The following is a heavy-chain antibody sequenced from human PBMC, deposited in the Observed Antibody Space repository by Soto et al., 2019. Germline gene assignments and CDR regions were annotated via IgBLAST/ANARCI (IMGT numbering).Heavy chain of an antibody. V-gene: IGHV1-18*01. Sequence: ASVTVSCTSSVYTFTIYGIICVRQAPGQGLEWMGWISAYNGNTNYAQKLQGRVTMTTDTSTSTAYMELRSLRSDDTAVYYCVVAAQPYYFDYWGRGTLVTVSS. CDR3: VVAAQPYYFDY. J-gene: IGHJ4*02. CDR1: VYTFTIYG. CDR2: ISAYNGNT. D-gene: IGHD2-15*01.